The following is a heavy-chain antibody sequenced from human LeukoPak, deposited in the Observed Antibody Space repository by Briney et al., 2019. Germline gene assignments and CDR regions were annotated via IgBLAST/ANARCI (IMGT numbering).Heavy chain of an antibody. CDR2: ISSGTI. J-gene: IGHJ4*02. CDR3: ARDHKYAFDY. V-gene: IGHV3-48*01. D-gene: IGHD2-2*01. Sequence: GGSLRLSCAASGFTFSDYTMNWVRQAPGKGLEWLSYISSGTISYADSVKGRFTISRDNAKNSLNLQMNSLRPEDTAVYFCARDHKYAFDYWGQGALVTVSS. CDR1: GFTFSDYT.